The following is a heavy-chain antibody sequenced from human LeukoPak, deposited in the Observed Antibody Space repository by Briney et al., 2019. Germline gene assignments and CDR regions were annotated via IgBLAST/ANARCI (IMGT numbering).Heavy chain of an antibody. V-gene: IGHV4-59*08. CDR1: GGSISSYY. J-gene: IGHJ4*02. Sequence: SETLSLTCTVSGGSISSYYWSWIQQPPGKGLEWIGYIYYTGSTNYNPSLKSRVTISVDTSKDQFSLRLSSVTAADTAVYYCARSHDYGGNSGAYWGQGTLVTVSS. D-gene: IGHD4-23*01. CDR2: IYYTGST. CDR3: ARSHDYGGNSGAY.